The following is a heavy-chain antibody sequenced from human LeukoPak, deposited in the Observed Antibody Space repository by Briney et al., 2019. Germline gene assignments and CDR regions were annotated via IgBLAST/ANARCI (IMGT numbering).Heavy chain of an antibody. V-gene: IGHV3-64*01. CDR2: ISSNGGST. Sequence: GGSLRLSCAASGFTFSSYAMHWVRQAPGKGLEYVSAISSNGGSTYYANSVKGRFTISRDNSKNTLYLQMGSLRAEDMAVYYCARVPRRTTSLKVPAYYFDYWGQGTLVTVSS. CDR1: GFTFSSYA. D-gene: IGHD1-1*01. CDR3: ARVPRRTTSLKVPAYYFDY. J-gene: IGHJ4*02.